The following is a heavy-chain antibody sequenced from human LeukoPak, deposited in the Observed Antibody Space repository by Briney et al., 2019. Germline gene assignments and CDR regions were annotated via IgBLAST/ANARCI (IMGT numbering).Heavy chain of an antibody. V-gene: IGHV3-21*01. Sequence: GGSLRLSCAASGFTFSSYSMNWVRQAPGKGLEWVSSISSSSSYIYYADSVKGRFTISRDNAKNSLYLQMNSLRAEDTAVCYCARESDGDGYNSFDYWGQGTLVTVSS. CDR1: GFTFSSYS. CDR2: ISSSSSYI. CDR3: ARESDGDGYNSFDY. D-gene: IGHD5-24*01. J-gene: IGHJ4*02.